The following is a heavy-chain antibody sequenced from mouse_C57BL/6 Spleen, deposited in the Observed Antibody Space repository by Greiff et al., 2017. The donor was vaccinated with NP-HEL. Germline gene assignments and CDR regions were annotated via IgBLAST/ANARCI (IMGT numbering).Heavy chain of an antibody. J-gene: IGHJ4*01. CDR2: INPGSGGT. CDR1: GYAFTNYL. Sequence: VQLQQSGAELVRPGTSVKVSCKASGYAFTNYLIEWVKQRPGQGLEWIGVINPGSGGTNYNEKFKGKATLTADKSSSTAYMQLSSLTSEDSAVYFCARKTDGRGAMDEWGQGTSVTVSS. CDR3: ARKTDGRGAMDE. D-gene: IGHD2-3*01. V-gene: IGHV1-54*01.